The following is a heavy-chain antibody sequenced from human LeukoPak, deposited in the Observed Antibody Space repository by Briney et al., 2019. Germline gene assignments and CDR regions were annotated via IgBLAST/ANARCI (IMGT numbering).Heavy chain of an antibody. J-gene: IGHJ3*02. Sequence: ASVKVSCKASGYIFNGYYIHWVRQAPGQGLEWMGWINPNSGATNYAQKFEGRVTMTRDTSISTAYMELGRLTSDDTAVYYCARGYSSGWYWRSVDAFDIWGQGTMVTVSS. D-gene: IGHD6-19*01. CDR3: ARGYSSGWYWRSVDAFDI. CDR2: INPNSGAT. CDR1: GYIFNGYY. V-gene: IGHV1-2*02.